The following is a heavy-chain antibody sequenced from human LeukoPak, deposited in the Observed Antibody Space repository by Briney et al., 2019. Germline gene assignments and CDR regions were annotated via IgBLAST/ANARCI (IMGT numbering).Heavy chain of an antibody. CDR1: GYSFTNYW. V-gene: IGHV5-51*01. Sequence: GESLKISCKGSGYSFTNYWIGWVRQTPGKGLEWMGIIYAGDSDTRYSPSFQGQVTISVDKSISTAYLQWSSLKASDTALYYCARRGYSGSPGDYWGQGTLVTVSS. D-gene: IGHD1-26*01. CDR2: IYAGDSDT. CDR3: ARRGYSGSPGDY. J-gene: IGHJ4*02.